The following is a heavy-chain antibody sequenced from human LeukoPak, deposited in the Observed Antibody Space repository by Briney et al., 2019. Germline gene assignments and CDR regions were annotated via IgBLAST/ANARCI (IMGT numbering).Heavy chain of an antibody. CDR1: GFTFSIYG. D-gene: IGHD4/OR15-4a*01. Sequence: GGSLRLSCAASGFTFSIYGMHWVRQAPGKGLEWVAVVSYDGTNKFYADSVKGRFTISRDSSKNTPYLQMNSLGVEDTAVYYCAREIGTSRAGLAWFELWGQGTMVTVSS. V-gene: IGHV3-30*03. CDR3: AREIGTSRAGLAWFEL. CDR2: VSYDGTNK. J-gene: IGHJ3*01.